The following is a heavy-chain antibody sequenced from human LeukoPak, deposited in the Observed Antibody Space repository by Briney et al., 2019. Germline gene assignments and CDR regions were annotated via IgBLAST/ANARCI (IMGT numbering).Heavy chain of an antibody. CDR2: INPNSGGT. V-gene: IGHV1-2*04. D-gene: IGHD6-19*01. CDR1: GYTFTGYY. CDR3: ARGGRYSSGWYDLYYYYSMDV. J-gene: IGHJ6*02. Sequence: ASVKVSCKASGYTFTGYYMHWVRQAPGQGLEWMGRINPNSGGTNYAQKFQGWVTMTRDTSISTAYMELSRLRSDDTAVYYCARGGRYSSGWYDLYYYYSMDVWGQGTTVTVSS.